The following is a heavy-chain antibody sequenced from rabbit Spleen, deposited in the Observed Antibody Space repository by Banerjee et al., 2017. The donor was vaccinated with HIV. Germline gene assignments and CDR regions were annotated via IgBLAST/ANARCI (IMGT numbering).Heavy chain of an antibody. Sequence: LEESGGDLVKPGASLTLTCTASGVSFSFSNYMCWVRQAPGKGLEWIGCIDVGSSGFTYFANWAKGRFTISKTSSTTVTLQMTSLTAADTATYFCARDAATSFSSYGMDLWGPGTLVTVS. CDR1: GVSFSFSNY. J-gene: IGHJ6*01. CDR2: IDVGSSGFT. CDR3: ARDAATSFSSYGMDL. D-gene: IGHD8-1*01. V-gene: IGHV1S40*01.